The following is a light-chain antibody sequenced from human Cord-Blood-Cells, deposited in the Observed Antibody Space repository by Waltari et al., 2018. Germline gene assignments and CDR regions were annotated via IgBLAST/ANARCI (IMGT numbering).Light chain of an antibody. Sequence: QSVLTQPPSVSGAPGQRVTISCTGSSSNIGVGSDVHWYQQLPGTAPKLLSYGNGDRPGGFPDRVCGSKSGTSVSLAITGVQAEDEADYYCQSYDSSLSGSVFGGGTRLTVL. J-gene: IGLJ3*02. CDR3: QSYDSSLSGSV. V-gene: IGLV1-40*01. CDR1: SSNIGVGSD. CDR2: GNG.